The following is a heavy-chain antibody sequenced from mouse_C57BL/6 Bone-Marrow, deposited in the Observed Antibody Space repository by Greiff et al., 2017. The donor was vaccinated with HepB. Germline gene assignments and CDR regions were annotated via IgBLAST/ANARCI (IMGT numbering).Heavy chain of an antibody. CDR3: ARRGWLLLFAY. V-gene: IGHV5-6*02. D-gene: IGHD2-3*01. Sequence: EVKLVESGGDLVKPGGSLKLSCAASGFTFSSYGMSWVRQTPDKRLEWVATISSGGSYTYYPDSVKGRFTISRDNAKNTLYLQMSSLKSEDTAMYYCARRGWLLLFAYWGQGTLVTVSA. J-gene: IGHJ3*01. CDR2: ISSGGSYT. CDR1: GFTFSSYG.